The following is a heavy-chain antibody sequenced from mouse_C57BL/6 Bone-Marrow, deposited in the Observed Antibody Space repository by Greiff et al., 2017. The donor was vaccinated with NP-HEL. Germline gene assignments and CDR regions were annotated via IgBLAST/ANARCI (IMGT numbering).Heavy chain of an antibody. CDR3: ARDLLPRSYDDAY. CDR1: GFTFSDFY. D-gene: IGHD2-10*01. V-gene: IGHV7-1*01. Sequence: EVKVVESGGGLVQSGRSLRLSCATSGFTFSDFYMEWVRQAPGKGLEWIAASRNKANDYTTEYSASVKGRFIVSRDTSQSILYLQMNALRAEDTAIYYCARDLLPRSYDDAYWGQGTLVTVSA. J-gene: IGHJ3*01. CDR2: SRNKANDYTT.